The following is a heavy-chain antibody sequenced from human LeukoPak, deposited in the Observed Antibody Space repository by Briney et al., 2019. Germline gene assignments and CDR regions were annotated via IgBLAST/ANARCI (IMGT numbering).Heavy chain of an antibody. CDR3: ARGGDSSGYYYDYYYYYGMDV. J-gene: IGHJ6*04. CDR1: GGSISSGDHY. Sequence: PSETLSLTCTVSGGSISSGDHYWSWIRQPPGKGLEWIGYIYYSGSTYYNPSLKSRVTISVDTSKNQFSLKLSSVTAADTAVYYWARGGDSSGYYYDYYYYYGMDVWGKGTTVTVSS. V-gene: IGHV4-30-4*01. D-gene: IGHD3-22*01. CDR2: IYYSGST.